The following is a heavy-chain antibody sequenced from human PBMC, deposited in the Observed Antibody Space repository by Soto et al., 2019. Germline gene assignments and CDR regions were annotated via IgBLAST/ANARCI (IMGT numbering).Heavy chain of an antibody. D-gene: IGHD2-15*01. V-gene: IGHV3-33*06. J-gene: IGHJ6*02. Sequence: GGSLRLSCAASGFTSSSYGMHWVRQAPGKGLEWVAVIWYDGSNKYYADSVKGRFTISRDNSKNTLYLQMNSLRAEDTAVYYCAKDARGTYYYYGMDVWGQGTTVTVSS. CDR3: AKDARGTYYYYGMDV. CDR1: GFTSSSYG. CDR2: IWYDGSNK.